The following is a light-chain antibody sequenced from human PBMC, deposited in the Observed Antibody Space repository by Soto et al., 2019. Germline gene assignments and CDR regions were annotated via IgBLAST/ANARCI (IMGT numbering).Light chain of an antibody. J-gene: IGLJ1*01. CDR2: DVS. CDR3: CSYAGSYTYV. Sequence: QSVLTQPRSVSGSPGQSVTISCTGTSSDVGGYNYVSWYQQHPGKAPKLMIYDVSQRPSGVPDRFSGSRSGNTASLTISGLQAEDEVDYYCCSYAGSYTYVFGPGTKVTVL. V-gene: IGLV2-11*01. CDR1: SSDVGGYNY.